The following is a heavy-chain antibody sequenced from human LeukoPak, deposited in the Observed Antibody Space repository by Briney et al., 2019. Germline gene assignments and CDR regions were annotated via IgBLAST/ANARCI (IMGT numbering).Heavy chain of an antibody. CDR1: EFTFSVYT. V-gene: IGHV3-21*01. Sequence: GGSLRLSCTASEFTFSVYTMNWVRQAPGKGLEWVSSISPSSSSIYYADSVRGRFTVSRDNAKKSLSLQMNSLRVEDTAIYYCARETYNDFWSGLNWFDPWGQGTLVTVSS. D-gene: IGHD3-3*01. CDR2: ISPSSSSI. J-gene: IGHJ5*02. CDR3: ARETYNDFWSGLNWFDP.